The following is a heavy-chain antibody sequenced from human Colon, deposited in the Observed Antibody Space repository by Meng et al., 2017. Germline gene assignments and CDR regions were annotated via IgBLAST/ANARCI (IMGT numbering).Heavy chain of an antibody. CDR3: ARDFHSTMTVFDS. CDR1: GGSMTNGKW. V-gene: IGHV4-4*02. CDR2: IFPAGNT. D-gene: IGHD3-22*01. J-gene: IGHJ4*02. Sequence: QVQLERADPGRCKPSGTTALACAVYGGSMTNGKWWSWGRQPPEKGLEWIGEIFPAGNTNYNPSLKSRVTMSLDKSKNQFSLTLTSVTAADTAVYYCARDFHSTMTVFDSWGQGTLVTVSS.